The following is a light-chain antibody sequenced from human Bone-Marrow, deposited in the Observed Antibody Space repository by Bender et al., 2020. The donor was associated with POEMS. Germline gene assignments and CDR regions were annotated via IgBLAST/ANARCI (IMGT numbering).Light chain of an antibody. CDR1: SSDVGGYDY. CDR3: SSFTTTSTWV. J-gene: IGLJ3*02. CDR2: DVI. V-gene: IGLV2-14*03. Sequence: QSALTQPASVSGSPGQSITISCAGTSSDVGGYDYVSWYQHHPGKAPKLMIYDVIYRPSGVSPRFSGSKSGNTASLTISGLQAEDEDDYYCSSFTTTSTWVFGGGTKVTVL.